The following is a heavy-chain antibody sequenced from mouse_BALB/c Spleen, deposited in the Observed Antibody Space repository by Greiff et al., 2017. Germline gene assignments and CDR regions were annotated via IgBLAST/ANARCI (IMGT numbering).Heavy chain of an antibody. J-gene: IGHJ4*01. CDR1: GFNFTDYY. D-gene: IGHD2-12*01. CDR3: KCYGGALDY. CDR2: IDPENGDT. Sequence: EVQLQQSGAELVRPGASVKLSCTASGFNFTDYYMHWVKQRPEQGLEWIGWIDPENGDTEYAPKFQGKATMTADTSSNTAYLQLSSLTSEDTAVYYAKCYGGALDYWGQGTSVTVSS. V-gene: IGHV14-4*02.